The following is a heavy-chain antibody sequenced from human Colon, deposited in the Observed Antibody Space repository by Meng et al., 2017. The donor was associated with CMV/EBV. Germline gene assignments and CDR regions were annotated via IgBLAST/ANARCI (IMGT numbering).Heavy chain of an antibody. Sequence: GGSLRLSCAASGFAFNIYAMSWVRQAPGKGLEWVSGLSDSSSNTYYADSVKGRFTISRDNSRNTLYLQMDSLRAEDTAVYYCAKETILYHRGWFDPWGQGTLVTVSS. J-gene: IGHJ5*02. CDR1: GFAFNIYA. V-gene: IGHV3-23*01. D-gene: IGHD2-8*01. CDR2: LSDSSSNT. CDR3: AKETILYHRGWFDP.